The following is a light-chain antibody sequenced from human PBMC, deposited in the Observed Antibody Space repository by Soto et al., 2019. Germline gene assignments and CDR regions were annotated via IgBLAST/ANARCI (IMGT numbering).Light chain of an antibody. V-gene: IGKV3-11*01. CDR2: DVS. J-gene: IGKJ4*01. CDR1: QTVTSS. Sequence: EIVLTQSPATLSLSPGDTATLSCMASQTVTSSLAWFQQRPGQAPRLLIYDVSRRAPAIPARFSGSGSGTDFNLTISSLEPEDFAIYYCQQRTTWPTFGGGTKVEIK. CDR3: QQRTTWPT.